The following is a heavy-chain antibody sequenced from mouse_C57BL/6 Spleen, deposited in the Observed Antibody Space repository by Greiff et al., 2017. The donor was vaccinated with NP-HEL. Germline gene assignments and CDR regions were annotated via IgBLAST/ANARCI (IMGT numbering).Heavy chain of an antibody. V-gene: IGHV1-69*01. J-gene: IGHJ4*01. CDR2: IDPSDSYT. D-gene: IGHD1-1*01. Sequence: VQLQQSGAELVMPGASVKLSCKASGYTFTSYWMHWVKQRPGQGLEWIGEIDPSDSYTNYNQKFKGKSTLTVDKSSSTAYMQLSSLTSEDSAVYYCARAPYYYGSTFYAMDYWGQGTSVTVSS. CDR1: GYTFTSYW. CDR3: ARAPYYYGSTFYAMDY.